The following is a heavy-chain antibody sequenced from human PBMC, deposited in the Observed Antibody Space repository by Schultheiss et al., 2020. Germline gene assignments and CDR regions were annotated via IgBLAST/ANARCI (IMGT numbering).Heavy chain of an antibody. CDR2: IYPGDSDT. D-gene: IGHD3-9*01. J-gene: IGHJ5*01. CDR1: GYSFTRYW. CDR3: ARRNDYDTLTGHYITPKRNTDNWFDS. V-gene: IGHV5-51*01. Sequence: GESLKISCQGSGYSFTRYWIGWVRQMPGKGLDWMGIIYPGDSDTRYSPSFQGQVTISADKSISTAYLQWRSLKASDTAMYYCARRNDYDTLTGHYITPKRNTDNWFDSWGQGTLVTVSS.